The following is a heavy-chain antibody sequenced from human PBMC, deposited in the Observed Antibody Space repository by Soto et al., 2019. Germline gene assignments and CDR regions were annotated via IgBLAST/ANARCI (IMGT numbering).Heavy chain of an antibody. V-gene: IGHV4-61*08. Sequence: PSETLSLTCTVSGGSVSSGGHSWSWIRQPPGKGLEWIGYIFYSVSINYNPSLKSRVTILVDTSRNQFSLKLSSVTAADTAVYYCARDGGGMDVWGQGTTVTVSS. D-gene: IGHD3-10*01. CDR3: ARDGGGMDV. CDR2: IFYSVSI. CDR1: GGSVSSGGHS. J-gene: IGHJ6*02.